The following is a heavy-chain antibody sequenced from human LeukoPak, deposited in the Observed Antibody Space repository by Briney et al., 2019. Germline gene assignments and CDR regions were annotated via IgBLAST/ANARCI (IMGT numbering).Heavy chain of an antibody. Sequence: SETLSLTCTVSGGSISSYYWSWIRQPPGKGLEWIGYIYYSGSTNYNPSLKSRVTISVDTSKNQFSLKLSSVTAADTAVYYCARPSSSGPYDAFDIWGQGTMVTVSS. CDR3: ARPSSSGPYDAFDI. CDR2: IYYSGST. D-gene: IGHD6-13*01. J-gene: IGHJ3*02. V-gene: IGHV4-59*08. CDR1: GGSISSYY.